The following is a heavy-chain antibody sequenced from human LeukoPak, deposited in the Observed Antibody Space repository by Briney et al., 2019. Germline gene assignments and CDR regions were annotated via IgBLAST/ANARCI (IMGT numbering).Heavy chain of an antibody. V-gene: IGHV1-2*02. Sequence: ASVKVSRKASGYTFTGYYMHWVRQAPGQGLEWMGWINPNSGGTNYAQKFQGRVTMTRDTSISTAYMELSRLRSDDTAVYYCARGVGTRARPPGGYWGQGTLVTVSS. CDR1: GYTFTGYY. J-gene: IGHJ4*02. D-gene: IGHD6-6*01. CDR3: ARGVGTRARPPGGY. CDR2: INPNSGGT.